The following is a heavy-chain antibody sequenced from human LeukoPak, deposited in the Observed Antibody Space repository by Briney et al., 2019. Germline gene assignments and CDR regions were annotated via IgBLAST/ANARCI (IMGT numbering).Heavy chain of an antibody. CDR3: ARGSIRAFDY. J-gene: IGHJ4*02. CDR1: GFTVSSNY. CDR2: IYSDGAT. Sequence: GGSLRLSCVASGFTVSSNYMSWVRQAPGKGLEWVSVIYSDGATCYADSVKGRFTISRDNSKNTLYLQMNSLRAEDTAMYYCARGSIRAFDYWGQGTLVTVSS. V-gene: IGHV3-53*01.